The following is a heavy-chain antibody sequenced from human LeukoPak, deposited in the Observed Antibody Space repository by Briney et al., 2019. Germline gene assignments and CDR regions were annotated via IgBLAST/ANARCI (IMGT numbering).Heavy chain of an antibody. D-gene: IGHD6-19*01. V-gene: IGHV4-39*01. Sequence: SETLSLTCTVSGGSISSIGYYWGWIRQPPGKGLGWIGSIYYTGSTYYNPSLRSRVTISVDTSKNQFSLKLSSVTAADTAVYYCARGEQWPQGGFDYWGQGTLVTVPS. J-gene: IGHJ4*02. CDR3: ARGEQWPQGGFDY. CDR1: GGSISSIGYY. CDR2: IYYTGST.